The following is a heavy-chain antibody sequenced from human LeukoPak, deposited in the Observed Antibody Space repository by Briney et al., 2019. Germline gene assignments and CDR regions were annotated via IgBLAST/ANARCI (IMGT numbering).Heavy chain of an antibody. D-gene: IGHD3-3*01. CDR3: ARWGGISTPTGAFWSGPLDC. Sequence: GASVKVSCKASGGTFSSYAFSWVRQAPGQGLEWMGGIIPILGTGNYAQKFQGRVTITADESTSTAYMELSSLTSEDTAVYYCARWGGISTPTGAFWSGPLDCWGQGTLVTVSS. CDR1: GGTFSSYA. CDR2: IIPILGTG. V-gene: IGHV1-69*13. J-gene: IGHJ4*02.